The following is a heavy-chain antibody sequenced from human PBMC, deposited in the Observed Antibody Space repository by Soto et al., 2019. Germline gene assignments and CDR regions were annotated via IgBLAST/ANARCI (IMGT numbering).Heavy chain of an antibody. Sequence: ESGGGVVQHGTSLRLSCVASGFSFKSYGMHWVRQAPGKGLEWVALISNDGSNRYYEDSVKGRFTVSRDNSKNTVSLQMNSLRPDGTALYYCAKAIYDTGVDDYWGQGTHVIVSS. CDR2: ISNDGSNR. V-gene: IGHV3-30*18. D-gene: IGHD7-27*01. CDR3: AKAIYDTGVDDY. J-gene: IGHJ4*02. CDR1: GFSFKSYG.